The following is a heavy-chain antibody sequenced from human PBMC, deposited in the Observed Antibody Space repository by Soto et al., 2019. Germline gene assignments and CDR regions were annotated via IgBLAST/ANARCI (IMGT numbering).Heavy chain of an antibody. V-gene: IGHV1-69*01. CDR1: GGTFSSYA. J-gene: IGHJ4*02. Sequence: QVQLVQSGAEVKKPGSSVKVSCKASGGTFSSYAISWVRQAPVQVLEWMGEIIPIFGTANYAQKFQGRVTITEDESKSTAYMELSSLRSEDTAVDYCAIDLVGYETAYYFDYWGQGTLVTVSS. CDR3: AIDLVGYETAYYFDY. D-gene: IGHD6-6*01. CDR2: IIPIFGTA.